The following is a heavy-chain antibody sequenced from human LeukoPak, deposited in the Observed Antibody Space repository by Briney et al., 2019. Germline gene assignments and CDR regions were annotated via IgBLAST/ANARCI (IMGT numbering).Heavy chain of an antibody. CDR3: ARYNYYSGRFLDY. Sequence: GGSLRLSCAASGFTFSSHAMSWVRQAPGKGLEWLSVIGASGGSTYYADSVKGRFTISRDNSKNTLYLQMNSLRADDTGVYYCARYNYYSGRFLDYWGQGIPVTISS. J-gene: IGHJ4*02. CDR2: IGASGGST. CDR1: GFTFSSHA. V-gene: IGHV3-23*01. D-gene: IGHD3-10*01.